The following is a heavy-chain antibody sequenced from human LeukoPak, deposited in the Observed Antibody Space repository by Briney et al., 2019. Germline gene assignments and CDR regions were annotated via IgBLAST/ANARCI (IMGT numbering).Heavy chain of an antibody. CDR2: INQDGSEK. CDR3: ARDLGQADY. CDR1: GYTFSNYW. J-gene: IGHJ4*02. V-gene: IGHV3-7*01. Sequence: GGSLRLSCAASGYTFSNYWMSWVRQAPGKGLEWVANINQDGSEKYYVDSVKGRFTISRDNAKNSLYLQMNSLRAEDTAVYYCARDLGQADYWGQGTLVTVSS.